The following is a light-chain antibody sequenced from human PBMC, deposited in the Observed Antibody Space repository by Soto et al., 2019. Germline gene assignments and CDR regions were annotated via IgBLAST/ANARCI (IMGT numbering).Light chain of an antibody. V-gene: IGKV1-5*01. CDR2: DAS. J-gene: IGKJ1*01. Sequence: DIQMTQSPSTLSASVGDRVTITCRASQSISSWLAWYQQKPGKAPKLLIYDASSLESGVPSRFSGSGSGTEFTLTISSLQPEDFEVYYCQQRSNWPVTFGQGTKVDIK. CDR1: QSISSW. CDR3: QQRSNWPVT.